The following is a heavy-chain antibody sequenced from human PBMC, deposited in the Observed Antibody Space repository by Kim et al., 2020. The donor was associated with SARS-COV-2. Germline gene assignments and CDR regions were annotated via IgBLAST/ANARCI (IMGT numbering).Heavy chain of an antibody. Sequence: GGSLRLSCEASGFSFSTYGMHWVRQAPGQWLQWVSALSSAGSPPSSADSVPGRFPLSRDPSQHTLSLPLPRLRSAAPSVYYFSPDPCSSPTPSDYWGQVT. D-gene: IGHD3-10*02. CDR2: LSSAGSPP. J-gene: IGHJ4*02. CDR1: GFSFSTYG. V-gene: IGHV3-30*03. CDR3: SPDPCSSPTPSDY.